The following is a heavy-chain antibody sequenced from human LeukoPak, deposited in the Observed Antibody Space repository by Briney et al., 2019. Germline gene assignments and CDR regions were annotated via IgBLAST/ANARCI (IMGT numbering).Heavy chain of an antibody. V-gene: IGHV4-59*12. CDR3: ARGRLWFGELFGNWFDP. CDR1: GGSISSYY. D-gene: IGHD3-10*01. Sequence: KPSETLSLTCTVSGGSISSYYWSWIRQPPGKGLEWIGYIYYSGSTNYNPSLKSRVTISVDTSKNQFSLKLSSVTAADTAVYYCARGRLWFGELFGNWFDPWGQGTLVTVSS. J-gene: IGHJ5*02. CDR2: IYYSGST.